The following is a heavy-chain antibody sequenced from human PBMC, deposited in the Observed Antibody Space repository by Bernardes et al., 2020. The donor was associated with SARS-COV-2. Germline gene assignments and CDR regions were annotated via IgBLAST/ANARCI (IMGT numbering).Heavy chain of an antibody. D-gene: IGHD3-3*01. CDR2: IVVGSGNT. Sequence: SVKVSCKASGFTFTSSAVQWVRQARGQRLEWIGWIVVGSGNTNYAQKFQERVTITRDMSTSTAYMELSSLRSEDTAVYYCAALNDFWSGYSSFDYWGQGTLVTVSS. V-gene: IGHV1-58*01. CDR3: AALNDFWSGYSSFDY. CDR1: GFTFTSSA. J-gene: IGHJ4*02.